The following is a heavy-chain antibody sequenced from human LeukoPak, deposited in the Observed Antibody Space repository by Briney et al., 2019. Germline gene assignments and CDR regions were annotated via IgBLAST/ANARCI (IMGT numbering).Heavy chain of an antibody. J-gene: IGHJ6*02. Sequence: SETLSLTCTVSGGSISSYYWSWIRQPPGKGLEWIGHIYYSGSTNYNPSLKSRVTISVDMSKNQFSLKVSSVTAADTAVYYCARVGCSSTSCSTNYGMDVWGQGTTVTVSS. CDR3: ARVGCSSTSCSTNYGMDV. CDR1: GGSISSYY. V-gene: IGHV4-59*01. CDR2: IYYSGST. D-gene: IGHD2-2*02.